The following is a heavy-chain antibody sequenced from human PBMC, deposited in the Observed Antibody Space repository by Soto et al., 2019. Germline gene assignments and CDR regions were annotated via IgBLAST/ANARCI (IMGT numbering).Heavy chain of an antibody. CDR1: GYTFTSYG. CDR2: ISASNGNT. V-gene: IGHV1-18*01. CDR3: ARADGIAARPDIDY. Sequence: GASVQVSCKASGYTFTSYGFTCVRQAPRQELEWMGCISASNGNTNYAQKLQDRVTMTTDTSTSTAYMVLRSLRSDDTAIYYCARADGIAARPDIDYWGQGTLVTVSS. J-gene: IGHJ4*02. D-gene: IGHD6-6*01.